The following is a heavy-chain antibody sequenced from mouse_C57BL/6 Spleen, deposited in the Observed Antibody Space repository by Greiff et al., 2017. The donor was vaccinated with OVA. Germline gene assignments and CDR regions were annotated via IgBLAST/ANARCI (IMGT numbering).Heavy chain of an antibody. CDR1: GYSITSGYY. J-gene: IGHJ1*03. Sequence: ESGPGLVKPSQSLSLTCSVTGYSITSGYYWNWIRQFPGNKLAWMGYISYDGSNNYNPSLKNRISITRDTSKNQFFLKLNSVTTEDTATDYCAREGDSNFYWYFDVWGTGTTVTVSS. CDR3: AREGDSNFYWYFDV. CDR2: ISYDGSN. V-gene: IGHV3-6*01. D-gene: IGHD2-5*01.